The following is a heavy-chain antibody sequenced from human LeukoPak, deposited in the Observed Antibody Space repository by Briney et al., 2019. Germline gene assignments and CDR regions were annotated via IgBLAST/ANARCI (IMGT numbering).Heavy chain of an antibody. CDR2: INPNSGGT. V-gene: IGHV1-2*02. Sequence: ASVKVSCKASGYTFTGYYMHWVRQAPGQGLEWMGWINPNSGGTNYAQKFQGRVTMTRDTSISTAYMELSRLRSDDTAVYYCARWVYYYYSSGGLDYWGQGTLVTVSS. CDR1: GYTFTGYY. J-gene: IGHJ4*02. CDR3: ARWVYYYYSSGGLDY. D-gene: IGHD3-22*01.